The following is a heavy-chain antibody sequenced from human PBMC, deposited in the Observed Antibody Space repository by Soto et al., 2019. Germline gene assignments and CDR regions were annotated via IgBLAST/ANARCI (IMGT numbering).Heavy chain of an antibody. CDR1: GGSFSGYY. D-gene: IGHD4-17*01. CDR3: ARGRDGGAAI. V-gene: IGHV4-34*01. J-gene: IGHJ4*02. CDR2: INPRGTT. Sequence: QVQLQQWGAGLLKPSETLSLTCAVYGGSFSGYYWCMIRQPPGKGLEWIGEINPRGTTKYTPSLKRLVPMSGDTPKNQFSLKMTSVTAADTAVYYCARGRDGGAAIWGQGTLVTVSS.